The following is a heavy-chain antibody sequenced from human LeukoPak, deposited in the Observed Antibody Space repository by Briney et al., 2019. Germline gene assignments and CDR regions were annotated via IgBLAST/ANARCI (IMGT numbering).Heavy chain of an antibody. CDR1: GFTFSDYY. CDR3: ARVRYCSCTSGYDAGWFDP. Sequence: PGGSLRLSCAPSGFTFSDYYMSWIRQARGGGLEWLSYISSSSSYTNYAGSVKGRFTISRDNGKNSLYLQMNSLRAEDTAVYYCARVRYCSCTSGYDAGWFDPWGQGTLVTVSS. CDR2: ISSSSSYT. D-gene: IGHD2-2*01. V-gene: IGHV3-11*05. J-gene: IGHJ5*02.